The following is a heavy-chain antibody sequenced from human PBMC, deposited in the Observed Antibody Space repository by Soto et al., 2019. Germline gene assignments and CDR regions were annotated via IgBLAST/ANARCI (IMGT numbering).Heavy chain of an antibody. CDR2: IFNSGIT. Sequence: QVQLQESGPGLVKPSQTLSLTCSVSGASTVSHYHWTWIRQPPGKGLEWMGYIFNSGITFYNPSLTSRLSISMDTSGNHFSLELRSVTAADTAVYYCALALGPTTGLDYWGQGTLVTVSS. J-gene: IGHJ4*02. V-gene: IGHV4-31*02. CDR3: ALALGPTTGLDY. D-gene: IGHD1-26*01. CDR1: GASTVSHYH.